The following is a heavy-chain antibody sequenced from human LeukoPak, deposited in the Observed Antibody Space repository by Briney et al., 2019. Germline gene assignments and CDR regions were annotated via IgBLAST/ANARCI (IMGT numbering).Heavy chain of an antibody. J-gene: IGHJ5*02. CDR3: ARDRSSGWYWFDP. D-gene: IGHD6-19*01. CDR1: GYSISSGYY. CDR2: IYHSGST. Sequence: PSETLSLTCTVSGYSISSGYYWGWIRQPPGKGLEWIGSIYHSGSTYYNPSLKSRVTISVDTSKNQFSLKLSSVTAADTAVYYCARDRSSGWYWFDPWGQGTLVTVSS. V-gene: IGHV4-38-2*02.